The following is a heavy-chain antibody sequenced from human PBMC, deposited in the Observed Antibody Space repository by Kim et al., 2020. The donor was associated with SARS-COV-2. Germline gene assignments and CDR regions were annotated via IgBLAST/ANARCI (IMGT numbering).Heavy chain of an antibody. J-gene: IGHJ6*02. V-gene: IGHV3-43D*03. D-gene: IGHD3-10*01. CDR3: AKDTLGSYGSAVGYMDV. Sequence: GGSLRLSCAASGFTFDDYAMHWVRQAPGKGLEWVSLISWDGGSTYYADSVKGRFTISRDNSKNSLYLQMNSLRAEDTALYYCAKDTLGSYGSAVGYMDVWGQGTTVTVSS. CDR1: GFTFDDYA. CDR2: ISWDGGST.